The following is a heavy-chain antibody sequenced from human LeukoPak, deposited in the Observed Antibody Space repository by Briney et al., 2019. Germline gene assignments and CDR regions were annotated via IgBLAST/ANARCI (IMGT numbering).Heavy chain of an antibody. D-gene: IGHD6-13*01. CDR1: GFPFSSYS. V-gene: IGHV3-21*01. CDR2: ISSSSSYI. CDR3: ARVSGVIAAAGTIDY. Sequence: GSLLLSCAASGFPFSSYSMNWVRQAPGKGLEWVSSISSSSSYIYYADSVKGRFTISRDNAKNSLYLQMNSLRAEDTAVYYCARVSGVIAAAGTIDYWGQGTLVAVSS. J-gene: IGHJ4*02.